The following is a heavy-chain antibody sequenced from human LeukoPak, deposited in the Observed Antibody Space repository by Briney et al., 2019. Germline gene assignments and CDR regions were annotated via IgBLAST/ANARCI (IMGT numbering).Heavy chain of an antibody. V-gene: IGHV3-30*02. J-gene: IGHJ4*02. Sequence: GGSLRLSCVASGFTFGDSGMHWVRQAPGKGLAWVAFIWYDGRNKYYADSVKGRFTISRDNSKNTLVLQMNRLRAEDTAVYYCAKGDGVSYGSYYFDYWGQGTRVTVSS. CDR1: GFTFGDSG. D-gene: IGHD3-10*01. CDR3: AKGDGVSYGSYYFDY. CDR2: IWYDGRNK.